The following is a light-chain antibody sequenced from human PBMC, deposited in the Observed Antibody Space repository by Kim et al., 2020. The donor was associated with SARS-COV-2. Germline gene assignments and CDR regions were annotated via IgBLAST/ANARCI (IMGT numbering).Light chain of an antibody. J-gene: IGKJ2*01. Sequence: EIVMTQSPATLSVSPGERATLSCRASQSVRNNLAWYQQKLGQAPRLLIYGASTRATGIPARFSGSGSGTEFTLTVSSLQSEDFAGYFCQQYNDWPPYTFGQGTKLEIK. V-gene: IGKV3-15*01. CDR1: QSVRNN. CDR2: GAS. CDR3: QQYNDWPPYT.